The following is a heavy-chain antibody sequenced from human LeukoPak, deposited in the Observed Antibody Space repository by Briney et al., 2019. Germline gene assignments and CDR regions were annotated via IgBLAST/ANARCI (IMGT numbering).Heavy chain of an antibody. V-gene: IGHV4-31*03. Sequence: SETLSLTCTVSGGSISSGGYYWSWIRQHPGKGLEWIGYIYYSGSTYYNPAPKSRVTISVDTSKNQFSLKLSSVTAADTAVYYCARGYDILTGTPNWFDPWGQGTLVTVSS. D-gene: IGHD3-9*01. CDR2: IYYSGST. J-gene: IGHJ5*02. CDR1: GGSISSGGYY. CDR3: ARGYDILTGTPNWFDP.